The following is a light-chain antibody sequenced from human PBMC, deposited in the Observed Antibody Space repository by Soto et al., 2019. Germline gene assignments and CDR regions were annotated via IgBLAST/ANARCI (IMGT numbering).Light chain of an antibody. V-gene: IGKV3-15*01. CDR2: GAS. J-gene: IGKJ5*01. CDR1: QTVLSN. Sequence: EIVMTQSPATLSVSPGERATLSWRASQTVLSNLAWYQQKPGQAPRLLIYGASTRATGIPARFSGSGSGTEFTLTISSLQSEDFAVYYCQQYNNWPITFGQGTRLEIK. CDR3: QQYNNWPIT.